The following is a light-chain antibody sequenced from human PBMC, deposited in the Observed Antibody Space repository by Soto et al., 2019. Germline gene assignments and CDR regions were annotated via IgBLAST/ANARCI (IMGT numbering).Light chain of an antibody. CDR2: RNT. V-gene: IGLV1-47*01. CDR1: SSNIGSNY. CDR3: AAWDDSLSGPHVV. Sequence: QSVLTQPPPASGTPGQRVTLSCSGSSSNIGSNYVYWYPQLPGTAPKLLIYRNTQRPSGVPDRFSGSKSGTSASLAISGLRSEDEADYYCAAWDDSLSGPHVVFGGGTKLTVL. J-gene: IGLJ2*01.